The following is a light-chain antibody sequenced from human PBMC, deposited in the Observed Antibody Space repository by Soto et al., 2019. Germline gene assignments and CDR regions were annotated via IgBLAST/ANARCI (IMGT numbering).Light chain of an antibody. CDR3: QQYGSSPPYT. CDR2: GAS. Sequence: EIVLTQSPGTLSLSPGERATLSCRASQSVSSSYLAWYQHKPGQAPRLFIYGASSRATGIPDRFSGSGSGTDFTLTISRLEPEDFAVYYCQQYGSSPPYTFGQETKLEIK. V-gene: IGKV3-20*01. CDR1: QSVSSSY. J-gene: IGKJ2*01.